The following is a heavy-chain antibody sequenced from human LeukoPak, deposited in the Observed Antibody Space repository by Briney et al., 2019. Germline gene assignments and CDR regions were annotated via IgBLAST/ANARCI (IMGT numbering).Heavy chain of an antibody. CDR1: GFTVSSNY. J-gene: IGHJ4*02. V-gene: IGHV3-53*01. D-gene: IGHD3-9*01. CDR2: IYSGGST. CDR3: AHATDDILTGYYFDY. Sequence: GGSLRLSCAASGFTVSSNYMSWVRQAPGKGLEWVSVIYSGGSTYYADSVKGRFTISRDNSKNTLYLQMNGLRAEDTAVYYCAHATDDILTGYYFDYWGQGTLVTVSS.